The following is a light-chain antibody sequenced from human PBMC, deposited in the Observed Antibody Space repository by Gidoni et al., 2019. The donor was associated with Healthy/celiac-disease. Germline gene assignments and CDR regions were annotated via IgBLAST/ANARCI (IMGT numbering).Light chain of an antibody. CDR1: RSDVGGYNY. V-gene: IGLV2-11*01. J-gene: IGLJ2*01. CDR2: DVS. Sequence: QSALTQPRSVSGSPGHSVTISCTGTRSDVGGYNYASWYQQHPGKAPKLMIYDVSKRPSGVPDRFSGSKSGNTASLTISGLQAEDEADYYCCSYAGSYTSLFGGGTKLTVL. CDR3: CSYAGSYTSL.